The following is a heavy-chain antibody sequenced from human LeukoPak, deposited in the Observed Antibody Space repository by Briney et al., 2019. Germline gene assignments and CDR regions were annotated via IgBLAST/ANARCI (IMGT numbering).Heavy chain of an antibody. CDR3: ARSRYCSSTSCYGEYYFDY. J-gene: IGHJ4*02. D-gene: IGHD2-2*01. CDR1: GFTFSSYW. Sequence: GGSLRPSCAAPGFTFSSYWMSWVRQAPGKGLEWVANIKQDGSEKYYVDSVKGRFTISRDNAKNSLYLQMNSLRAEDTVVYYCARSRYCSSTSCYGEYYFDYWGQGTLVTVSS. V-gene: IGHV3-7*03. CDR2: IKQDGSEK.